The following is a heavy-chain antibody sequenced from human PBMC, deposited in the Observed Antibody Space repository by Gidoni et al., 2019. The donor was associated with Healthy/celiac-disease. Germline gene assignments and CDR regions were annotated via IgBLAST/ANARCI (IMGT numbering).Heavy chain of an antibody. CDR3: AREPIPMVRLSDAFDI. D-gene: IGHD3-10*01. CDR1: GYTFTGYY. Sequence: QVQLVQSGAEVKKPGASVKVSCKASGYTFTGYYKHWVRQAPGQGLEWMGWINPNSGGTNYAQKFQGRVTMTRDTSSSTDYMELSRLRSDDTAVYYCAREPIPMVRLSDAFDIWGQGTMVTVSS. V-gene: IGHV1-2*02. CDR2: INPNSGGT. J-gene: IGHJ3*02.